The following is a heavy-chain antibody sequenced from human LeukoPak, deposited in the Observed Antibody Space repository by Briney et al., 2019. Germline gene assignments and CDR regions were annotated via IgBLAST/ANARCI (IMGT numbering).Heavy chain of an antibody. Sequence: SETLSLTCTVSGGSISSSSYYWGWIRQPPGKGLEWIGSIYYSGSTYYNPSLKRRVTISVDTSKNQFSLKLSSVTAADTAVYYCARAPITIFGVAPFDYWGQGTLVTVSS. CDR3: ARAPITIFGVAPFDY. V-gene: IGHV4-39*01. J-gene: IGHJ4*02. D-gene: IGHD3-3*01. CDR1: GGSISSSSYY. CDR2: IYYSGST.